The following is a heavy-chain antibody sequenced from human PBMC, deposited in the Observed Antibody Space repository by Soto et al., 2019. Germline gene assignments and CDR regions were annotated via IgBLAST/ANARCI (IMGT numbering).Heavy chain of an antibody. V-gene: IGHV3-23*01. D-gene: IGHD2-15*01. Sequence: GGSLRLSCAASGFTFSSYAMSWVRQAPGKGLEWVSAISGSGGSTYYADSVKGRFTISRDNSKNTLYLQMNSLRAEDTAVYYYAKAGDIVVVDADYYYYGMDVWGQGTTVTVS. J-gene: IGHJ6*02. CDR3: AKAGDIVVVDADYYYYGMDV. CDR1: GFTFSSYA. CDR2: ISGSGGST.